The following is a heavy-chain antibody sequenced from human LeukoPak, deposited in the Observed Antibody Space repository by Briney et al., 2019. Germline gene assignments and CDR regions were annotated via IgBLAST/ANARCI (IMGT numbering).Heavy chain of an antibody. J-gene: IGHJ4*02. D-gene: IGHD6-6*01. CDR1: GYSFTSYR. Sequence: GESLRISCKGSGYSFTSYRIGWVRHMPRKGLEWRGIIYPGDSDTRYSPSFQGQVTISADKSISTAYLQWSSLKASDTAMYYCARLLLGIAARPFDYWGQGTLVIVSS. CDR2: IYPGDSDT. CDR3: ARLLLGIAARPFDY. V-gene: IGHV5-51*01.